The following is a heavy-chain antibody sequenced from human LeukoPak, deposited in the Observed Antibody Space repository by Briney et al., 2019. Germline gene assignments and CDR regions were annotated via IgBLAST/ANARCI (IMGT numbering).Heavy chain of an antibody. CDR1: GFTFSSYP. Sequence: GGSLRLSCAASGFTFSSYPMHWVRQAPGKGLQYVSVISDNGLSTSYADSVKGRFTISRDNSKNTVYLQMSSLRAEDTAVYYCVGDGRDGYSIYFHHWGQGTLVTVSS. CDR3: VGDGRDGYSIYFHH. D-gene: IGHD5-24*01. J-gene: IGHJ1*01. CDR2: ISDNGLST. V-gene: IGHV3-64D*06.